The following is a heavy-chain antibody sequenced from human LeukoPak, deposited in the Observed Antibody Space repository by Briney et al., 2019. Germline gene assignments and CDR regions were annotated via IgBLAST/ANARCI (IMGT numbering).Heavy chain of an antibody. J-gene: IGHJ4*02. CDR2: ISGSGGST. D-gene: IGHD2-2*01. V-gene: IGHV3-23*01. Sequence: PGGSLRLSCAASEFTFSTYAMGWVRQAAGKGLEWVSAISGSGGSTFYADSVKGRFTISRDNSKNTLYLQMSSLTPEDTAVYYCAKGPVVPSATYFFEHWGQGTLVVVSS. CDR3: AKGPVVPSATYFFEH. CDR1: EFTFSTYA.